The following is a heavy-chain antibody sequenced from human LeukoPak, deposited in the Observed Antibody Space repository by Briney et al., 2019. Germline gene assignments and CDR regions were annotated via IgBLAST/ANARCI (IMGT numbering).Heavy chain of an antibody. Sequence: SQTLSLTCAISGDSVSRTNIAWNWIRQSPSRGLEWLGRTYYRSKWYNDYVVSVQSRIIINPDTSKNQFSLQLNSVTPEDTAVYYCARGIGWPYFDYWGQGTLVTVSS. D-gene: IGHD5-24*01. CDR3: ARGIGWPYFDY. CDR1: GDSVSRTNIA. J-gene: IGHJ4*02. CDR2: TYYRSKWYN. V-gene: IGHV6-1*01.